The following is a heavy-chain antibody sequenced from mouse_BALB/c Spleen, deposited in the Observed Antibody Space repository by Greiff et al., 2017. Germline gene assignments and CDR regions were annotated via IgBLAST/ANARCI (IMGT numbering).Heavy chain of an antibody. CDR3: AIGDGWLRSMDF. CDR1: GFTFSSYA. V-gene: IGHV5-6-5*01. Sequence: EVKLVESGGGLVKPGGSLKLSCAASGFTFSSYAMSWVRQTPEKRLEWVASISSGGSTYYPDSGKGRFTISRDNARNFLYLQMSSLRSEDTAMYYCAIGDGWLRSMDFWGPGTSVTVSS. D-gene: IGHD2-2*01. CDR2: ISSGGST. J-gene: IGHJ4*01.